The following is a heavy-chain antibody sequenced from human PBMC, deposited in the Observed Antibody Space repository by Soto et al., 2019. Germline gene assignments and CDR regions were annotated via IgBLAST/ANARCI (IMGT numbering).Heavy chain of an antibody. CDR2: IYYSGST. D-gene: IGHD3-22*01. CDR1: GGSITTYY. CDR3: ARDSYYPDGSGYFEDYFDY. J-gene: IGHJ4*02. Sequence: QVQLQESGPGLVKPSETLSLTCTVSGGSITTYYWSWIRQPPGKGLEWVGHIYYSGSTNYNPSIKSRVTISIDPSENRLSLKLSSVTAADTAVYYCARDSYYPDGSGYFEDYFDYWGQGTLVTVSS. V-gene: IGHV4-59*01.